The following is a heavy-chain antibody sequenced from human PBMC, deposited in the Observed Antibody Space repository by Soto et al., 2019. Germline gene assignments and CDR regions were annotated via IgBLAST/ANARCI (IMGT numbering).Heavy chain of an antibody. CDR3: AGGNALDV. V-gene: IGHV3-7*01. J-gene: IGHJ6*02. Sequence: GSLLLPCSASTFPFSTYWMTWVRQAPGKGLEWVANIHRDEIEKYYMDSVKGRFTISRDNAKNSLYLQMTSLRAEDTAVYYCAGGNALDVWGQGTKVTVYS. CDR1: TFPFSTYW. CDR2: IHRDEIEK.